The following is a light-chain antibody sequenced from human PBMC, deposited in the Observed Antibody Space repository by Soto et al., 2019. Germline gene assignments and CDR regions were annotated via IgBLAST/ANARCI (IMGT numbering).Light chain of an antibody. CDR1: QNIGTW. Sequence: DIRMTQSPSTLSASVGDRVTITCRASQNIGTWLAWYQQKPGKGLDLLIYDASTLESGVPSRFSGSGSGTEFTLTISSLQPGDFATYYCQQCGDSWSFGQGTKVEIE. CDR2: DAS. J-gene: IGKJ1*01. CDR3: QQCGDSWS. V-gene: IGKV1-5*01.